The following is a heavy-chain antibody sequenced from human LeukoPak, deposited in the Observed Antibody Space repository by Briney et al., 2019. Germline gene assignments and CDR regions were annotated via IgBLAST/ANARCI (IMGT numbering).Heavy chain of an antibody. CDR1: GFTFGEYA. V-gene: IGHV3-48*02. CDR3: ARAAYSSSPDY. D-gene: IGHD6-13*01. Sequence: PGGSLRLSCTASGFTFGEYAMSWVRQAPGKGLEWVSYISPSSSDVFYADSVKGRFTISRDNAKNSLYLHMNSLRDEDTAVYYCARAAYSSSPDYWGQGTRVTVSS. CDR2: ISPSSSDV. J-gene: IGHJ4*02.